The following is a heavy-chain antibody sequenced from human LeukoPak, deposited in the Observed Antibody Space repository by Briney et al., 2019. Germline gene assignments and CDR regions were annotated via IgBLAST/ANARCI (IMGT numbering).Heavy chain of an antibody. D-gene: IGHD5-18*01. V-gene: IGHV3-30*18. J-gene: IGHJ4*02. CDR3: AKDMEYSYGWGGGYFDF. Sequence: GRSLRLSCAASGFTFSSYGMHWVRQAPGKGLEWVAVMSYDGSKKYYADSVKDRFTISRDNTKNTMYLQVNSLRAEDTAVYYCAKDMEYSYGWGGGYFDFWGQGTLVTVSS. CDR2: MSYDGSKK. CDR1: GFTFSSYG.